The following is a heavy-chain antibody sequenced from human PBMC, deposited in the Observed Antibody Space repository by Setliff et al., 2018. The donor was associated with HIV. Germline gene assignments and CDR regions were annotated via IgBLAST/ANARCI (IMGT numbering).Heavy chain of an antibody. CDR1: GFTFSSYE. CDR3: AREVTRYSQDYALDI. Sequence: RLSCAASGFTFSSYEMSWVRHAPGKGLEWVSYISSGGGTIYYADSVKGRFTISRDNAKNSLYLQMNSLRAEDTAIYYCAREVTRYSQDYALDIWGQGTMVTVS. V-gene: IGHV3-48*03. CDR2: ISSGGGTI. J-gene: IGHJ3*02. D-gene: IGHD2-2*02.